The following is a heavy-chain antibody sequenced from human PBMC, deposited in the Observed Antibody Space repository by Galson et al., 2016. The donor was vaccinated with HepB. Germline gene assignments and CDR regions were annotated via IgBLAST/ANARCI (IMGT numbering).Heavy chain of an antibody. V-gene: IGHV3-9*01. CDR2: ISWNSGTT. CDR3: ARDPGALTGTYQSFDL. J-gene: IGHJ2*01. CDR1: GFTFDDHA. D-gene: IGHD7-27*01. Sequence: SLRLSCAASGFTFDDHAMNWVRQAPGRGLEWVSRISWNSGTTGYAASLSGRFTISRDNAKNSLYLHMSRLTVEDSAIYYCARDPGALTGTYQSFDLWGRGAPVTVSP.